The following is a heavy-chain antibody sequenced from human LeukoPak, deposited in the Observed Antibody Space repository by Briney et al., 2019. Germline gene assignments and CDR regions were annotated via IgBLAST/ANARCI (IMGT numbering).Heavy chain of an antibody. J-gene: IGHJ3*02. V-gene: IGHV5-51*01. CDR1: GYIFTSYW. D-gene: IGHD3-3*01. CDR3: ARPLVDYDFWSGYLTDAFDI. CDR2: IYPGASDT. Sequence: GESLKISCTGSGYIFTSYWIGWVRQMPGKGLEWMGIIYPGASDTIYSPSFQGQFTISAYKSISTAYLQWSSLKASDTAMYYCARPLVDYDFWSGYLTDAFDIWGQGTMVTVSS.